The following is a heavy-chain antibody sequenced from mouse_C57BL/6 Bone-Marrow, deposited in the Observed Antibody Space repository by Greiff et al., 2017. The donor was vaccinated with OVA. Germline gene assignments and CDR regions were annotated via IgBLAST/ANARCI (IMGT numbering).Heavy chain of an antibody. J-gene: IGHJ2*01. V-gene: IGHV5-17*01. CDR3: ARRPLRRSYYFDE. CDR2: ISSGSSTI. CDR1: GFTFSDYG. Sequence: EVKVVESGGGLVKPGGSLKLSCAASGFTFSDYGMHWVRQAPEQGLEWVAYISSGSSTIYYADTVKGRFTISRDNAKNTLFLQMTSLRSEDTAMYYCARRPLRRSYYFDEWGQGTTLTVSS. D-gene: IGHD3-2*02.